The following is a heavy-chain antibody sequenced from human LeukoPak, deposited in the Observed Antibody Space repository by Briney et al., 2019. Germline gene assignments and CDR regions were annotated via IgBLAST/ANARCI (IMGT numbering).Heavy chain of an antibody. D-gene: IGHD4-17*01. J-gene: IGHJ3*02. CDR2: ISVTSSTI. CDR1: GFTLSGFS. V-gene: IGHV3-48*04. CDR3: ARAFDYGDYEGDAFDI. Sequence: GGSLRLSCAASGFTLSGFSMNWVRQAPGKGLEWVSYISVTSSTIYYADSVKGRFTISRDNAKNTLYLQMNSLRAEDTAVYYCARAFDYGDYEGDAFDIWGQGTMVTVSS.